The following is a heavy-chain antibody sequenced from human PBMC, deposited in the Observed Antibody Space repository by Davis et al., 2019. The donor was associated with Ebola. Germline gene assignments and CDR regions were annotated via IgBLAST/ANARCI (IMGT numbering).Heavy chain of an antibody. J-gene: IGHJ4*02. D-gene: IGHD3-10*01. Sequence: PSETLSLTCSVSGVSISDSYWSWIRQPPGKGLEWIGYVFYIGTTPYNPSLESRVTMSVDTSKNQFSLRLTSVTAADTAVYYCARVRIQMVQGMIGPDYFESWGQGTLVSVSS. CDR1: GVSISDSY. CDR3: ARVRIQMVQGMIGPDYFES. CDR2: VFYIGTT. V-gene: IGHV4-59*01.